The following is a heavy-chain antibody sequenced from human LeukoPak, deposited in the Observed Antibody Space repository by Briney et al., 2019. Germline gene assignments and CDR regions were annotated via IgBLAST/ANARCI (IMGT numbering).Heavy chain of an antibody. D-gene: IGHD3-22*01. J-gene: IGHJ6*02. CDR2: ITASGTT. V-gene: IGHV3-23*01. CDR3: AKDRYDTSVWPYYYAMDV. CDR1: GFIFSTSA. Sequence: GASLRLSCAASGFIFSTSAMTWVRQAPGKGLDWVSYITASGTTYYADSAKGRFTISRDISNNTLYLQMNGLRAEDTALYYCAKDRYDTSVWPYYYAMDVWGQGTTVTVSS.